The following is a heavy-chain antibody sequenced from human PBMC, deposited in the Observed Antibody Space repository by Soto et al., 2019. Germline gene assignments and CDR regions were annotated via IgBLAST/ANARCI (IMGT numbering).Heavy chain of an antibody. CDR1: GFTFSSYA. D-gene: IGHD3-3*01. CDR2: ISGSGTST. V-gene: IGHV3-23*01. Sequence: GGSLRLSCAASGFTFSSYAMSWVRQAPGKGLEWVSAISGSGTSTYYADSVKGRFTISRDNSKNTLYLQMNSLRAEDTAVYYCAKHPDDFWSGYYWLDYWGQGTLVTVSS. J-gene: IGHJ4*02. CDR3: AKHPDDFWSGYYWLDY.